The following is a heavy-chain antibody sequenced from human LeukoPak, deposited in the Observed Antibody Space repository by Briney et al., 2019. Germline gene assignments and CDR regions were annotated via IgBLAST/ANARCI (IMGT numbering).Heavy chain of an antibody. J-gene: IGHJ5*02. D-gene: IGHD1-1*01. CDR1: GGSFSGYY. CDR3: ARDRLQLQS. Sequence: SETLSLTCAVYGGSFSGYYWTWIRQPSGKGLEWIGEINPSGSTKYNPSLKSRVTISVDTSKNQFSLKLSSVTAADTAVYYCARDRLQLQSWGQGTLVTVSS. CDR2: INPSGST. V-gene: IGHV4-34*01.